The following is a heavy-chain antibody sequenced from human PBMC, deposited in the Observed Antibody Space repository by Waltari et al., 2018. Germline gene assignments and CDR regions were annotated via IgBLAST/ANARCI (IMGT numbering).Heavy chain of an antibody. Sequence: QVQLQQWGAGLLKPSETLSLTCAVYGGSFSGYYWSWIRQPPGKGLEWIGEINHSGSTNYNPALKSRVTISVDTSKNQFSLKLSSVTAADTAVYYCAREVATKYFDYWGQGTLVTVSS. J-gene: IGHJ4*02. CDR1: GGSFSGYY. CDR3: AREVATKYFDY. V-gene: IGHV4-34*01. D-gene: IGHD5-12*01. CDR2: INHSGST.